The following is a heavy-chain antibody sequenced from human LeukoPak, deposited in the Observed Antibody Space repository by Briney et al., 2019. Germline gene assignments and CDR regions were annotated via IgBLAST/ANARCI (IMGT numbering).Heavy chain of an antibody. CDR3: ARDPLYCSSTSCYGGYFDY. CDR1: GFTFSSYS. V-gene: IGHV3-21*01. D-gene: IGHD2-2*01. CDR2: ISSSSSYI. J-gene: IGHJ4*02. Sequence: GGSLRLSCAASGFTFSSYSMNWVRQAPGKGLEWVSSISSSSSYIYYADSVKGRFTIPRDNAKNSLYLQMNSLRAEDTAVYYCARDPLYCSSTSCYGGYFDYWGQGTLVTVSS.